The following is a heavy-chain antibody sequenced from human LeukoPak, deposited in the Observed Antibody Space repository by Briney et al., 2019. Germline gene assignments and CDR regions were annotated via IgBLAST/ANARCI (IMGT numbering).Heavy chain of an antibody. CDR1: GGSISSYY. D-gene: IGHD6-19*01. V-gene: IGHV4-59*01. Sequence: SETLSLTCTVSGGSISSYYWSWIRQPPGKGLEWIGYIYYSGSTNYNPSLKSRVTISVDTSKNQVSLKLSSVTAADTAVYYCARGSGQWLAPRKDFRHWGQGTLVTVSS. CDR2: IYYSGST. J-gene: IGHJ1*01. CDR3: ARGSGQWLAPRKDFRH.